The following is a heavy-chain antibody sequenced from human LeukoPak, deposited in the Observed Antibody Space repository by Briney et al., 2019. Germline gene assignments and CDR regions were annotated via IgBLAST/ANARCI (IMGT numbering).Heavy chain of an antibody. V-gene: IGHV3-23*01. Sequence: PGGSLRLSCAACGFTFSSSAMSWVRQAPGKGLEWVSGISGSGVSTYYADSVKGRFTISRDNSKNTLFLQVNSLRAEDTAIYYCANGRGDYERVTRFDYWGQGTLVTVSS. CDR1: GFTFSSSA. J-gene: IGHJ4*02. CDR3: ANGRGDYERVTRFDY. CDR2: ISGSGVST. D-gene: IGHD4-17*01.